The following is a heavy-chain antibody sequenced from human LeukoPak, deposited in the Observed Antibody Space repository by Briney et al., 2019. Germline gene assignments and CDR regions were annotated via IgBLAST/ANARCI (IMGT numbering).Heavy chain of an antibody. J-gene: IGHJ6*02. V-gene: IGHV1-2*06. Sequence: ASAKVSCKASGYTFTGYYMHWVRQAPGQGLEWMGRINPNSGGTNYAQKFQGRVTMTRDTSISTAYMELSRLRSDDTAVYYCASFYGGIYYYYGMDVWGQGTTVTVSS. CDR2: INPNSGGT. CDR1: GYTFTGYY. D-gene: IGHD4-23*01. CDR3: ASFYGGIYYYYGMDV.